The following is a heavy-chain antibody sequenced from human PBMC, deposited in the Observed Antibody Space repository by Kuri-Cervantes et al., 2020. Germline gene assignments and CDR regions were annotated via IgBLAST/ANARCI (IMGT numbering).Heavy chain of an antibody. CDR2: IRYDGSNK. CDR3: AKGLASGTYYYNYYYMDV. D-gene: IGHD1-26*01. V-gene: IGHV3-30*02. Sequence: GESLKISCAASGFTFSSYGMHWVRQAPGKGLGWVAFIRYDGSNKYYADSVKGRFTISRDNSKNTLYLQMNALRPEDTAVYYCAKGLASGTYYYNYYYMDVWGRGTTVTVSS. J-gene: IGHJ6*03. CDR1: GFTFSSYG.